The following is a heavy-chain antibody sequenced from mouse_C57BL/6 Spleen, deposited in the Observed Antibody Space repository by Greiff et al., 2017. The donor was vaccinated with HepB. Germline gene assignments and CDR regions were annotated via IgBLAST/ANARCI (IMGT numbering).Heavy chain of an antibody. CDR1: GYSFTGYY. CDR3: ARGTYYYGSPYYFDY. J-gene: IGHJ2*01. D-gene: IGHD1-1*01. Sequence: VQLKQSGPELVKPGASVKISCKASGYSFTGYYMNWVKQSPEKSLEWIGEINPSTGGTTYNQKFKAKATLTVDKSSSTAYMQLKSLTSEDSAVYYCARGTYYYGSPYYFDYWGQGTTLTVSS. CDR2: INPSTGGT. V-gene: IGHV1-42*01.